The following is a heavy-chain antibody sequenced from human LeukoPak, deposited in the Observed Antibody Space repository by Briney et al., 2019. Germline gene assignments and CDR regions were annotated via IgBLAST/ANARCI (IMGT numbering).Heavy chain of an antibody. Sequence: SETLSLTCTVSGYSISSGYYWGWIRQPPGKGLEWIGSIYHSGSTYYKPSLKSRVTISVDTSKNQFSLKLSSVTAADTAVYYCAREVGGYDSSGFYRPFDYWGQRTLVTVSS. D-gene: IGHD3-22*01. CDR3: AREVGGYDSSGFYRPFDY. J-gene: IGHJ4*02. CDR2: IYHSGST. CDR1: GYSISSGYY. V-gene: IGHV4-38-2*02.